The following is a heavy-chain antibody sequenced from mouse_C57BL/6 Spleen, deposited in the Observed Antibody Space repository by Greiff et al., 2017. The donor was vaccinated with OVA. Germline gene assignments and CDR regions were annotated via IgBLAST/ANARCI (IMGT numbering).Heavy chain of an antibody. J-gene: IGHJ1*03. CDR2: ISDGGSYT. V-gene: IGHV5-4*01. D-gene: IGHD1-1*01. CDR1: GFTFSSYA. CDR3: ARDRRYYGSSWYFDV. Sequence: EVHLVESGGGLVKPGGSLKLSCAASGFTFSSYAMSWVRQTPEKRLEWVATISDGGSYTYYPDNVKGRFTISRDNAKNNLYLQMSHLKSEDTAMYYCARDRRYYGSSWYFDVWGTGTTVTVSS.